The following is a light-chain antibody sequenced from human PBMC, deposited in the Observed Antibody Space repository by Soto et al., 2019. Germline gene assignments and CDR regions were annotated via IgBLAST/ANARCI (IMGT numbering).Light chain of an antibody. CDR3: SSYTSSSTRV. CDR1: SSDVGAYDY. V-gene: IGLV2-14*03. CDR2: EVS. Sequence: PQPSPLSWSPGPSITISFPGNSSDVGAYDYVSWYQQHPDKAPKLMIYEVSNRPSGVSNRFSGSKSVNTATLTISGLQAEDEADYYCSSYTSSSTRVFGTGTKVTVL. J-gene: IGLJ1*01.